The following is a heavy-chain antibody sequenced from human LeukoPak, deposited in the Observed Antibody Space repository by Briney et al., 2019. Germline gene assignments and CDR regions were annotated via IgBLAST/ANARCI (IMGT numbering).Heavy chain of an antibody. CDR2: INHSGST. Sequence: PSETLSLTCAVYGGSFSGYYWSWIRQPPGKGLEWIGEINHSGSTNYNPSLKSRVTISVDTSKNQFSLKLSSVTAADTAVYYCARRLTYYGSGSWYNWFDPWGQGTLVTVSS. CDR3: ARRLTYYGSGSWYNWFDP. CDR1: GGSFSGYY. D-gene: IGHD3-10*01. V-gene: IGHV4-34*01. J-gene: IGHJ5*02.